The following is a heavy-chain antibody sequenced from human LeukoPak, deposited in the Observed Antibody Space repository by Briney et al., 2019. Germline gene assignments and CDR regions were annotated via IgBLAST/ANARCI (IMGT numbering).Heavy chain of an antibody. V-gene: IGHV5-51*01. Sequence: TVESLKISCKGSGYTFGNYWIGWVRQTPGAGLEWLGIIYPGDSEVRYTPPFQGQVTISADSSISTAYLQWNSLKTPDSGMYYCARHSGRYYYDHFDQWGQGTLVTVSS. CDR2: IYPGDSEV. D-gene: IGHD3-3*01. J-gene: IGHJ4*02. CDR1: GYTFGNYW. CDR3: ARHSGRYYYDHFDQ.